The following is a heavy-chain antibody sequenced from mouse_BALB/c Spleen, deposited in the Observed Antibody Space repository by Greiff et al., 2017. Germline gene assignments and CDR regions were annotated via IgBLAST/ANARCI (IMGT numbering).Heavy chain of an antibody. J-gene: IGHJ3*01. CDR1: GFSLTGYG. V-gene: IGHV2-6-7*01. CDR3: ARGKLAFAY. CDR2: IWGGGST. D-gene: IGHD4-1*01. Sequence: QVQLQESGPGLVAPSQSLSITCTVSGFSLTGYGVNWVRQPPGKGLEWLGMIWGGGSTDYNSALQSRLSISKDNSKSQVFLKMNSLQTDDTARYCCARGKLAFAYWGQGTLVTVSA.